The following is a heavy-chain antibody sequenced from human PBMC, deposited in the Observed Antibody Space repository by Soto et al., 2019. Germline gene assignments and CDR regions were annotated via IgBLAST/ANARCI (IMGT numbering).Heavy chain of an antibody. CDR3: ARQWLVLRAFDI. D-gene: IGHD6-19*01. Sequence: SETLSLTCTVSGGSISSSSYYWGWIRQPPGKGLEWIGSIYYSGSTYYNPSLKSRVTISVDTSKNQFSLKLSSVTAADTAVYYCARQWLVLRAFDIWGQGTMVTVSS. J-gene: IGHJ3*02. CDR1: GGSISSSSYY. CDR2: IYYSGST. V-gene: IGHV4-39*01.